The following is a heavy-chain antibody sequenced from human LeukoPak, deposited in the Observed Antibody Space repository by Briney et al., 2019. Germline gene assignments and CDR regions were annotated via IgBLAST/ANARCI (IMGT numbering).Heavy chain of an antibody. CDR1: GFSVSSHY. J-gene: IGHJ5*02. CDR2: IYSGGST. D-gene: IGHD3-22*01. Sequence: GGSLRLSCAASGFSVSSHYMSWVRQAPGKGLEWVSVIYSGGSTYYADSVKGRFTISRDNSKNTLYLQMSSLRAEDTAVYYCARISKTYYYDSPYWFDPWGQGTLVTVSS. CDR3: ARISKTYYYDSPYWFDP. V-gene: IGHV3-66*01.